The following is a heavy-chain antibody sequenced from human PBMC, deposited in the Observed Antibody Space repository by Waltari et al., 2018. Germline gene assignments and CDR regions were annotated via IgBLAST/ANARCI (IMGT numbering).Heavy chain of an antibody. CDR2: MSGNGVSR. J-gene: IGHJ6*03. CDR3: AKAHWDYGNYYYYYMDG. D-gene: IGHD1-7*01. V-gene: IGHV3-23*04. CDR1: GFTFSSYA. Sequence: EVQLVESGGGLVQPGGSLRLSCAASGFTFSSYAMNWVRQAPGKGPEWGATMSGNGVSRYYGESVEGRFTISRDNSRNTVYLQMSSLRAEDTAIYYCAKAHWDYGNYYYYYMDGWGNGTTVIVSS.